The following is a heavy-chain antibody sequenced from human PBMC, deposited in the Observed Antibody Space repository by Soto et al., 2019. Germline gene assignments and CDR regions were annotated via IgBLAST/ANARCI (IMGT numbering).Heavy chain of an antibody. Sequence: QVQLVQSGAEVRKPGSSVKVSCKASGGTFSRHAISWVRQAPGQGLEWMGGIIPIFGTANHAQKFQGRVTIIADESTSTVYMELSSLRSEDTAMYYCARGWGYDSNDYYYAYWGQGTLVIVSS. CDR1: GGTFSRHA. V-gene: IGHV1-69*01. CDR2: IIPIFGTA. J-gene: IGHJ4*02. CDR3: ARGWGYDSNDYYYAY. D-gene: IGHD3-22*01.